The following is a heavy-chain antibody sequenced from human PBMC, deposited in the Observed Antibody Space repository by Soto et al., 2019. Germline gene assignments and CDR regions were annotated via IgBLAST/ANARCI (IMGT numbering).Heavy chain of an antibody. Sequence: GASVKVSCKASGYTFTSYGISWVRQAPGQGLEWMGWISAYNGNTNYAQKLQGRVTMTTDTSTSTAYMELRSLRSDDTAVYYCARGSDVDVLRYFDWLFPFDYWGQGTLVTVSS. CDR2: ISAYNGNT. V-gene: IGHV1-18*04. CDR1: GYTFTSYG. J-gene: IGHJ4*02. D-gene: IGHD3-9*01. CDR3: ARGSDVDVLRYFDWLFPFDY.